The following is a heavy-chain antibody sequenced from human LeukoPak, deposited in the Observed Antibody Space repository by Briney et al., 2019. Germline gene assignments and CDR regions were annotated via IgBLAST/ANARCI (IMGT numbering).Heavy chain of an antibody. CDR2: TNPNSGGT. CDR1: GYTFTGYY. V-gene: IGHV1-2*02. D-gene: IGHD6-13*01. CDR3: ARGAGIAAAERLYYYYYGMDV. J-gene: IGHJ6*02. Sequence: ASVKVSCKASGYTFTGYYMHWVRQAPGQGLEWMGWTNPNSGGTNYAQKFQGRVTMTRDTSISTAYMELSRLRSDDTAVYYCARGAGIAAAERLYYYYYGMDVWGQGTTVTVSS.